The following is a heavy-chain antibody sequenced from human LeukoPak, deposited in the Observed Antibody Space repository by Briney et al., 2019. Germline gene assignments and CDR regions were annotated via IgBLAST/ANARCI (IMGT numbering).Heavy chain of an antibody. Sequence: ASVKVSCKASGYTFNIYGIIWVRQAPGQGLEWVGWISTYNGNTNYAPNIQDRVTMTTDTSTSTTYMELRSLRSEDTAVYYCARDGVMTTVTFVNYWGQGTLVTVSS. CDR1: GYTFNIYG. CDR3: ARDGVMTTVTFVNY. V-gene: IGHV1-18*01. J-gene: IGHJ4*02. D-gene: IGHD4-17*01. CDR2: ISTYNGNT.